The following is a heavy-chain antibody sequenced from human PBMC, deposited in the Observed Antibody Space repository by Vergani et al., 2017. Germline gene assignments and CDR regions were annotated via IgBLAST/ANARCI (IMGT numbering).Heavy chain of an antibody. Sequence: QVQLVQSGAEVKKPGASVKVSCKASGYTFTSYYMHWVRQAPGQGLEWMGIINPSGGSTSYAQKFQGRVTMTRDTSTSTVYMELSSLRSEDTVVYYCARDPGRYCSSTSCYQRGSYYYYYEDVWGKGTTVTVS. CDR1: GYTFTSYY. D-gene: IGHD2-2*01. CDR2: INPSGGST. CDR3: ARDPGRYCSSTSCYQRGSYYYYYEDV. J-gene: IGHJ6*03. V-gene: IGHV1-46*01.